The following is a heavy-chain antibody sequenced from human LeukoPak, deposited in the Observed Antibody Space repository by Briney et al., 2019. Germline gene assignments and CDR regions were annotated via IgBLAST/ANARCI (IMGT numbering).Heavy chain of an antibody. CDR3: ARSLGAYDSSGYYKDY. D-gene: IGHD3-22*01. CDR1: GYTFTSYY. CDR2: ISAYNGNT. V-gene: IGHV1-18*04. J-gene: IGHJ4*02. Sequence: GASVKVSCKASGYTFTSYYMHWVRQAPGQGLEWMGWISAYNGNTNYAQKLQGRVTMTIDTSTSTAYMELRSLRSDDTAVYYCARSLGAYDSSGYYKDYWGQGTLVTVSS.